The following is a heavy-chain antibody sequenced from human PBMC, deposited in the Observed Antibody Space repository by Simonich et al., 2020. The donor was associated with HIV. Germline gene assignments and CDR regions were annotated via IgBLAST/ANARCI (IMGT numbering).Heavy chain of an antibody. CDR2: INPIIGTE. Sequence: QVQLVQSGAEVKKPGSSVKVSCKASGGTFSSFAISWVRQAPGLGLEWVGGINPIIGTENYAQMFQGRVTINADESTSTAYMELSSLRSEDTGIYYCARKGGGRGVYYFDYWGQGTLVTVSS. D-gene: IGHD3-10*01. CDR3: ARKGGGRGVYYFDY. V-gene: IGHV1-69*13. CDR1: GGTFSSFA. J-gene: IGHJ4*02.